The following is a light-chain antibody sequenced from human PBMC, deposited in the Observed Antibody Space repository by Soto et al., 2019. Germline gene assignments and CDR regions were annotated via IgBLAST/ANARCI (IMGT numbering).Light chain of an antibody. V-gene: IGKV3-15*01. J-gene: IGKJ5*01. CDR2: ASS. CDR3: QQYNNWPPIT. Sequence: EIVMTQSPATLSVSPGERATLSCRASQSISSDLAWYQQKPGQAPKLLIYASSTRAAGGTPRFSGSGSVTQFTLTISSLQSEDLAVYYYQQYNNWPPITFGKGTRLEIK. CDR1: QSISSD.